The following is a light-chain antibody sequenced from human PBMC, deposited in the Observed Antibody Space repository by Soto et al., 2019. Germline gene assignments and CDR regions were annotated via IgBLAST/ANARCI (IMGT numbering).Light chain of an antibody. Sequence: EIVLTQSPGTLSLSPGERATLSCRASQSVSNNYLAWYQQKPGQAPRLLIYGASNRATGIPDRFSGSGSGTEFTLTISSLQSEDFAVYYCQQYGGSSWTFGQGTKVDNK. CDR2: GAS. V-gene: IGKV3-20*01. J-gene: IGKJ1*01. CDR1: QSVSNNY. CDR3: QQYGGSSWT.